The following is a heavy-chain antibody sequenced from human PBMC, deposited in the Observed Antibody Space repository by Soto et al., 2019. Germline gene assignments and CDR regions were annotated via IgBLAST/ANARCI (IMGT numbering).Heavy chain of an antibody. Sequence: GASVTVSCKTSGYTFSRYGISWVRQAPGQGLEWMGWISGYSGSTNYVQKFQVRVTMTTDTSTSTAYMELRNLKSDDTAVYYCARDNGNYFDYWGLGPLVTVSS. J-gene: IGHJ4*02. CDR1: GYTFSRYG. CDR2: ISGYSGST. CDR3: ARDNGNYFDY. D-gene: IGHD4-17*01. V-gene: IGHV1-18*01.